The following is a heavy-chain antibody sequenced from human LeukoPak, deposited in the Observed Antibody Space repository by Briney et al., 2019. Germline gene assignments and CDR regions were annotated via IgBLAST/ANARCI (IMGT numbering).Heavy chain of an antibody. CDR3: ARESYSSSYLFDF. CDR2: FYTSGTT. J-gene: IGHJ4*02. CDR1: GGSISSYS. V-gene: IGHV4-4*07. Sequence: PSETLSLTCSVSGGSISSYSWNWIRQPAGKGLEWIGRFYTSGTTNYNPSLKSRVTMSIDTSKNQVSLKMRSVTAADTAVYYCARESYSSSYLFDFWGQGTLVTVSS. D-gene: IGHD6-6*01.